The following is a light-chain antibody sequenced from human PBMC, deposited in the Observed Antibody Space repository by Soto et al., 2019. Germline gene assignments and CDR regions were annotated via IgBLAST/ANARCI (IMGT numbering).Light chain of an antibody. V-gene: IGKV1-12*01. J-gene: IGKJ3*01. CDR1: QDIKKW. Sequence: DIQMTQSPSSVSASVGDTINITCRASQDIKKWLAWYQQKPGKAPKVLIYAASNLESGVSSRFSGSGAGTEFSLTTSSLQTEEFATYFCHQASSFPYTFGPGTKVDIK. CDR2: AAS. CDR3: HQASSFPYT.